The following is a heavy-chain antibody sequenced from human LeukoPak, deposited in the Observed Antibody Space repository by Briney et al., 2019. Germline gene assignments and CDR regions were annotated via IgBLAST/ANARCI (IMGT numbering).Heavy chain of an antibody. D-gene: IGHD3-3*01. V-gene: IGHV1-69*05. J-gene: IGHJ3*02. CDR1: GGTFSSYA. Sequence: SVKVSCKASGGTFSSYAISWVRQAPGQGLEWMGGIIPIFGTANYAQKFQGRVTITTDESTSTAYMELSSLRSEDTAVYYCAGGRLSGYSRASHDAFDIWGQGTMVTVSS. CDR3: AGGRLSGYSRASHDAFDI. CDR2: IIPIFGTA.